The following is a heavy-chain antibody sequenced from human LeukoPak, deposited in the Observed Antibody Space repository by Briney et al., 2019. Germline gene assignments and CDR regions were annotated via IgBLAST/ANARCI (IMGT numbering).Heavy chain of an antibody. J-gene: IGHJ4*02. CDR1: GFTVSSNY. CDR3: AKATGYDSTYDY. V-gene: IGHV3-23*01. Sequence: GGSLRLSCAASGFTVSSNYMSWVRQAPGKGLEWVSAISGSGGSTYYADSVKGRFTISRDNSKNTLYLQMNSLRAEDTAVYYCAKATGYDSTYDYWGQGTLVTVSS. CDR2: ISGSGGST. D-gene: IGHD5-12*01.